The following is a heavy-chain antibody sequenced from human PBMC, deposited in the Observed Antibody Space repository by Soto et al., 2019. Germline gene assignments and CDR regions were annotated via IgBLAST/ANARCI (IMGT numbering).Heavy chain of an antibody. J-gene: IGHJ4*02. CDR1: GYTFSTYW. CDR2: IYPGDSDT. V-gene: IGHV5-51*03. Sequence: EVQLVQSGAEVKKPGESLRISCKASGYTFSTYWIGWVRQMPGKGLEWMGIIYPGDSDTRYSPSFQGQVTISADKSITTASLQWSSLKASDTAMYYCARRISSCDDGHFDYWGQGTLVSVSS. CDR3: ARRISSCDDGHFDY. D-gene: IGHD3-3*01.